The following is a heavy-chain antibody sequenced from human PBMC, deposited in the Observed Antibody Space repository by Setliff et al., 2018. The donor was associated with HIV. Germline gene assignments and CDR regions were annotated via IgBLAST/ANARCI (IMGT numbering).Heavy chain of an antibody. Sequence: TSETLSLTCAVSGYSISSGYSWGWIRQSPGKGLEWIGSILYFGSVTYNPSLKSRPLISIDMSKTQFSLNLRSVTAADTAVYYCVRELLGSGGTVPEVNFFDSWGQGTLVTVSS. CDR3: VRELLGSGGTVPEVNFFDS. J-gene: IGHJ5*01. V-gene: IGHV4-38-2*02. CDR1: GYSISSGYS. D-gene: IGHD1-26*01. CDR2: ILYFGSV.